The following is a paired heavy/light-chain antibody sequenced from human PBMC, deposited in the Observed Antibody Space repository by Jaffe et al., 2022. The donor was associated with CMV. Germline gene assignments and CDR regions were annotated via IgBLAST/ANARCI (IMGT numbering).Heavy chain of an antibody. Sequence: QVQLVESGGGVVQPGRSLRLSCAVSGFTFSLYGMHWVRQAPGKGLEWVAVIWYDGSNRYHADSVQGRFTISRDNSKNTLYLQMNSLRADDTAVYYCVRDSSTALGPFDYWGQGTLVTVSS. J-gene: IGHJ4*02. CDR2: IWYDGSNR. D-gene: IGHD5-18*01. CDR1: GFTFSLYG. V-gene: IGHV3-33*08. CDR3: VRDSSTALGPFDY.
Light chain of an antibody. CDR2: VNSDGSH. Sequence: QLVLTQSPSASASLGASVKLTCTLSSGHSTYAIAWHQQQPEKGPRYLMKVNSDGSHNKGDGIPDRFSGSSFGAERYLTISSLQSEDDADYYCQTWGNDIHIVFGGGTKLTVL. V-gene: IGLV4-69*01. CDR3: QTWGNDIHIV. J-gene: IGLJ2*01. CDR1: SGHSTYA.